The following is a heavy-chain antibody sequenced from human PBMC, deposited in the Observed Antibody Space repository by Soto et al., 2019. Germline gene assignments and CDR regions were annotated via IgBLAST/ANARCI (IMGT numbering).Heavy chain of an antibody. CDR1: GYSFTIYW. J-gene: IGHJ4*02. CDR2: IYPGDSDT. Sequence: GESLKSSCKGSGYSFTIYWIGWVLQMPGKGLEWMGIIYPGDSDTRYSPSFQGQVTISADKSISTAYLQWSSLKASDTAMYYCARLKDTAMVTSLDYWGQGTLVTVSS. CDR3: ARLKDTAMVTSLDY. V-gene: IGHV5-51*01. D-gene: IGHD5-18*01.